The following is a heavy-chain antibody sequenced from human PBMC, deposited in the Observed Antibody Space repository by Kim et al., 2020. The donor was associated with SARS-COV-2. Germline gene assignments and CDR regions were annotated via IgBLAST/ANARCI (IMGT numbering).Heavy chain of an antibody. CDR1: GGSISSYY. V-gene: IGHV4-59*01. D-gene: IGHD2-15*01. Sequence: SETLSLTCTVSGGSISSYYWSWIRQPPGKGLEWIGYIYYSGSTNYNPSLKSRVTISVDTSKNQFSLKLSSVTAADTAVYYCARAKAKAYTISSYYFDYWGQGTLVTVSS. CDR2: IYYSGST. CDR3: ARAKAKAYTISSYYFDY. J-gene: IGHJ4*02.